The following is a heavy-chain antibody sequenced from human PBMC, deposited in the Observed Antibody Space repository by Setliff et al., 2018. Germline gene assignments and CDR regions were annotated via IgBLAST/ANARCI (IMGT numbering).Heavy chain of an antibody. D-gene: IGHD2-15*01. V-gene: IGHV7-4-1*02. Sequence: ASVKVSCKASGYTSTSYAMNWVRQAPGQGLEWMGWIHTNTGNPTYAQGFTGRFVFSLDTSVSTAYLQISSLKAEDTAVYYCARDNRGYAWDYYYMDVWGKGTTVTVSS. CDR2: IHTNTGNP. CDR1: GYTSTSYA. J-gene: IGHJ6*03. CDR3: ARDNRGYAWDYYYMDV.